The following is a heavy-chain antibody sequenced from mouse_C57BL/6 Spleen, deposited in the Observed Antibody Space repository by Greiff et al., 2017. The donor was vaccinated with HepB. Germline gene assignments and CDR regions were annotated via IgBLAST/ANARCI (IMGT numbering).Heavy chain of an antibody. CDR2: ISYDGSN. V-gene: IGHV3-6*01. CDR3: ARDGTGTRGFAY. CDR1: GYSITSGYY. D-gene: IGHD4-1*01. Sequence: EVQLKESGPGLVKPSQSLSLTCSVTGYSITSGYYWNWIRQFPGNKLEWMGYISYDGSNNYNPSLKNRISITRDTSKNQFFLKLNSVTTEDTATYYGARDGTGTRGFAYWGQGTLVTVSA. J-gene: IGHJ3*01.